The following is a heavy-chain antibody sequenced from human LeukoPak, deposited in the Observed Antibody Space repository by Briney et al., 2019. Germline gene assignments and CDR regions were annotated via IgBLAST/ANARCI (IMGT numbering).Heavy chain of an antibody. CDR1: GFTFSTYE. J-gene: IGHJ4*02. D-gene: IGHD6-13*01. CDR2: ISSRAATR. CDR3: ARVGVFSSSWLLY. Sequence: GGSLRLSCAASGFTFSTYEMNWVRQAPGRGLEWVSSISSRAATRYYADSVKGRFTISRDNAKNSLHLQMNSLRAEDTAVYYCARVGVFSSSWLLYWGQGTLVTVSS. V-gene: IGHV3-48*03.